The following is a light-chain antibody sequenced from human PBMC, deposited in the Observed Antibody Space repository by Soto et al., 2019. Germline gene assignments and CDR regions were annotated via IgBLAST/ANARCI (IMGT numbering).Light chain of an antibody. CDR1: SGSVATSYY. V-gene: IGLV8-61*01. Sequence: QTVVTQEPSFSVSPGRTVTLTCGLRSGSVATSYYPSWYQQTPGQAPRTLIYNTNTRSSGVPDRFSGSILGNKAALTITGAQADDESDYYCVLYMGSGTWVFGGGTKVTVL. J-gene: IGLJ3*02. CDR2: NTN. CDR3: VLYMGSGTWV.